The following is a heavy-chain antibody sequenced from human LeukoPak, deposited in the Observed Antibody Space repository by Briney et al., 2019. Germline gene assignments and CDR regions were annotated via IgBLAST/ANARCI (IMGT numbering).Heavy chain of an antibody. CDR3: ARHRFGGYSSGWYYDY. J-gene: IGHJ4*02. D-gene: IGHD6-19*01. Sequence: PSETLSLTCTVSGGSISSSSYYWGWIRQPPGKGLEWIGSIYYSGSTYYNPSLKSRVTISVDTSKNQFSLKLSSVTAADTAVYYCARHRFGGYSSGWYYDYWGQGTLVTVSS. V-gene: IGHV4-39*01. CDR2: IYYSGST. CDR1: GGSISSSSYY.